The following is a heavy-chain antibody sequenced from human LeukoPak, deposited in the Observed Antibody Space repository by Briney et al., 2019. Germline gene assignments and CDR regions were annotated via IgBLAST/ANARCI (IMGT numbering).Heavy chain of an antibody. CDR3: ARDNAVVGANFDY. CDR1: GYTFTTYA. CDR2: IDAGNAKA. Sequence: ASVKVSCKASGYTFTTYAIHWVRQAPGQRLEWMGWIDAGNAKARYSQKFQGRVTITRDTSTSTVYMELSSLRSEDTAVYYCARDNAVVGANFDYWGQGTLVTVSS. J-gene: IGHJ4*02. D-gene: IGHD6-19*01. V-gene: IGHV1-3*01.